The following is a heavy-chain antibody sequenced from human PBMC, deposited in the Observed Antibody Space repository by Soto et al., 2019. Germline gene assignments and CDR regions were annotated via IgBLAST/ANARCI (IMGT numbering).Heavy chain of an antibody. V-gene: IGHV5-51*01. CDR3: ASGDHVWGSYNF. CDR2: IYPGDSDT. Sequence: VESLKLSCKGSGYSFISYWIGWVRHMPGKGLEWMGIIYPGDSDTRYSPSFQGQVTISADKSIRTAYLQWSSLKASDTAMYYCASGDHVWGSYNFWGQGTLVTVSS. J-gene: IGHJ4*02. D-gene: IGHD3-16*01. CDR1: GYSFISYW.